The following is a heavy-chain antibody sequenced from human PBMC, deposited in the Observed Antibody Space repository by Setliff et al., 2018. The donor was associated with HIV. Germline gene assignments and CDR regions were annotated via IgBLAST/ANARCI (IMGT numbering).Heavy chain of an antibody. CDR3: ASHCAGDCYEYFQY. J-gene: IGHJ1*01. CDR2: IYYSGTI. CDR1: GGSISSGGYY. V-gene: IGHV4-31*03. D-gene: IGHD2-21*02. Sequence: SETLSLTCTVSGGSISSGGYYWSWIRQHPGKGLEWIRYIYYSGTIYYNPSLKSRAAISVDTSKNQFSLKLSSVTAADTAVYYCASHCAGDCYEYFQYWGQGTLVTVSS.